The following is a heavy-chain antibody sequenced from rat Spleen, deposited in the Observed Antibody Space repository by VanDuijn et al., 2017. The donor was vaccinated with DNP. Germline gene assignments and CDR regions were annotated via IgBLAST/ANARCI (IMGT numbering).Heavy chain of an antibody. D-gene: IGHD1-6*01. CDR1: GFPLSSYW. CDR2: ITYDGGST. Sequence: EVQLVESGGGLVQPGRSLKPPCAASGFPLSSYWMYWTRRAPGRGLEWVAYITYDGGSTYYRDSVKGRFSISRDNAKDTLYLQWDSLRSEDTATYFCATYYGFNSYFFDYWGQGVMVTVSS. CDR3: ATYYGFNSYFFDY. J-gene: IGHJ2*01. V-gene: IGHV5-20*01.